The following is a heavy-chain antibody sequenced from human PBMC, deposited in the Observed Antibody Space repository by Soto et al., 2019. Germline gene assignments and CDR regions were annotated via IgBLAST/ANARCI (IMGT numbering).Heavy chain of an antibody. Sequence: QVQLVQSGAEVKKTGSSVKVSCKASGGTFSSYTISWVRQAPGQGLEWMGRIIPILGIANYAQKFQGRVTITADKSTSTAYMELSSLRSEDTAVYYCARGQSSSSGLYAFDIWGQGTMVTVSS. CDR3: ARGQSSSSGLYAFDI. J-gene: IGHJ3*02. CDR1: GGTFSSYT. D-gene: IGHD6-6*01. CDR2: IIPILGIA. V-gene: IGHV1-69*02.